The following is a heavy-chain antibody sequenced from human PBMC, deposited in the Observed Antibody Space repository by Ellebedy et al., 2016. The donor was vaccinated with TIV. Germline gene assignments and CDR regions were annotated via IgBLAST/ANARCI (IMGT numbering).Heavy chain of an antibody. D-gene: IGHD3-22*01. CDR1: GGSISSGEYF. CDR3: ARGLMGYDTGGYYYRFNFDY. V-gene: IGHV4-39*07. J-gene: IGHJ4*02. CDR2: INHSGTT. Sequence: MPSETLSLTCTVSGGSISSGEYFWSWIRQPPGKGLEWIGEINHSGTTNYNPSLKSRVTISVDTSKNQFSLNLSSVTAADTAVYYCARGLMGYDTGGYYYRFNFDYWGQGTLVTVSS.